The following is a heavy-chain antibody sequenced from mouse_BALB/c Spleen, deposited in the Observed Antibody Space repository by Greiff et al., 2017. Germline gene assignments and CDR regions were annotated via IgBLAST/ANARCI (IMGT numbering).Heavy chain of an antibody. J-gene: IGHJ4*01. CDR3: AREEGTGYAMDY. CDR1: GYTFTDYA. D-gene: IGHD3-3*01. V-gene: IGHV1S137*01. CDR2: ISTYYGDA. Sequence: QVQLKQSGAELVRPGVSVKISCKGSGYTFTDYAMHWVKQSHAKSLEWIGVISTYYGDASYNQKFKGKATMTVDKSSSTAYMELARLTSEDSAIYYCAREEGTGYAMDYWGQGTSVTVSS.